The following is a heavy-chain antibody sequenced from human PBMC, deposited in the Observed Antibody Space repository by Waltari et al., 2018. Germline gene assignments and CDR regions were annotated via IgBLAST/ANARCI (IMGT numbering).Heavy chain of an antibody. CDR3: AKQTVRGGTRGYFDY. J-gene: IGHJ4*02. Sequence: EVQLVESGGGLVQPGGSLRLSCAASGFTFSSYAMSWVRQAPGKGLEWVPDISGSGGRTCDANSVEGRFTIARDNSKNTLYLQMNSLRAEETAVYYCAKQTVRGGTRGYFDYWGQGTLVTVSS. D-gene: IGHD3-10*01. CDR2: ISGSGGRT. CDR1: GFTFSSYA. V-gene: IGHV3-23*04.